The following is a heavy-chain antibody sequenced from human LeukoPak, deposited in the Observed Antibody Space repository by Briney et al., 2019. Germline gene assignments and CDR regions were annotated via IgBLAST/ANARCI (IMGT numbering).Heavy chain of an antibody. D-gene: IGHD3-16*02. CDR1: GFTFSSYS. CDR2: ISSSSSYI. V-gene: IGHV3-21*01. Sequence: PGGSLRLSCAASGFTFSSYSMNWVRQAPGKGLEWVSSISSSSSYIYYADSVKGRFTISRDNAKNSLYLQMNSLRAEDTAVYYCARDPHDYVWGSYLPPSYWGQGTLVTVSS. J-gene: IGHJ4*02. CDR3: ARDPHDYVWGSYLPPSY.